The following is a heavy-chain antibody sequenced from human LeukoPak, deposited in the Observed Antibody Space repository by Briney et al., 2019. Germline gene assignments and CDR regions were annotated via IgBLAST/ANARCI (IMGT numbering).Heavy chain of an antibody. D-gene: IGHD1-26*01. Sequence: GGSLRLSCAASGFTFDGYGMHWVRQAPGKGLVWVSRINSDGSSTSYADSVKGRFTISRDNAKNTLYLQMNSLRAEDTAVYYCAIIVGVSGDFDYWGQGTLVTVSS. V-gene: IGHV3-74*01. CDR3: AIIVGVSGDFDY. CDR1: GFTFDGYG. J-gene: IGHJ4*02. CDR2: INSDGSST.